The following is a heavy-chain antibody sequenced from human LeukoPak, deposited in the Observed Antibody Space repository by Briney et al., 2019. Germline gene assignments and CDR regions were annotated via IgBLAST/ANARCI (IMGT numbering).Heavy chain of an antibody. Sequence: SETLSLTCTVSGASISNYFWNWIRQPPGKGLEWIGYIHYSGSTYYNPSLKSRVTISVDRSKNQFSLKLSSVTAADTAVYYCARVATGSGSYFVDYWGQGTLVTVSS. D-gene: IGHD1-26*01. CDR3: ARVATGSGSYFVDY. CDR1: GASISNYF. V-gene: IGHV4-59*12. J-gene: IGHJ4*02. CDR2: IHYSGST.